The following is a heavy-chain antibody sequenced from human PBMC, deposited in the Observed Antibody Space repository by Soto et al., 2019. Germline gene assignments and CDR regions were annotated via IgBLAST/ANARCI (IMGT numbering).Heavy chain of an antibody. CDR2: VFYSGAT. V-gene: IGHV4-30-4*01. D-gene: IGHD3-10*01. CDR1: GGPIKTGDYY. Sequence: PSETLSLTCNVSGGPIKTGDYYWNWIRQPPGKGLEWIGYVFYSGATNYSPSLKSRAAISMDTSKNQFSLSLTSVTAADTAVYYCARAGFSYGHLLFWGQGIRVPSPQ. J-gene: IGHJ4*02. CDR3: ARAGFSYGHLLF.